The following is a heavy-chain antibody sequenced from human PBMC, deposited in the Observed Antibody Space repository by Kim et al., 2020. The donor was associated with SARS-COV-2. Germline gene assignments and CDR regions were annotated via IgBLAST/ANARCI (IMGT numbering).Heavy chain of an antibody. D-gene: IGHD3-10*01. Sequence: GGSLRLSCAASGFTFSSYGMHWVRQAPGKGLEWVAGISYDGSNKYFADSVKGRFTISRDNSKNTLYLQMNSLRAEDTAVYYCAKPFTRGGEYYGMDVWG. V-gene: IGHV3-30*18. CDR3: AKPFTRGGEYYGMDV. CDR1: GFTFSSYG. CDR2: ISYDGSNK. J-gene: IGHJ6*02.